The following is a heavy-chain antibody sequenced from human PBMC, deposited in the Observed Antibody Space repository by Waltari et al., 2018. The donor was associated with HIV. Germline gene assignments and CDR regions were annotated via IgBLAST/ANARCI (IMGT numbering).Heavy chain of an antibody. CDR1: GGSFSGYY. Sequence: QVQLQQWGAGLLKPSETLSLTCAVYGGSFSGYYWSWIRQPPGKGLEWSGEINHSGSTFHNPSLKSRVTMSVDTSKNQFSLKLSSVTAADTAVYYCARDPRAMPGYWGQGTLVTVSS. CDR2: INHSGST. V-gene: IGHV4-34*01. J-gene: IGHJ4*02. D-gene: IGHD2-2*01. CDR3: ARDPRAMPGY.